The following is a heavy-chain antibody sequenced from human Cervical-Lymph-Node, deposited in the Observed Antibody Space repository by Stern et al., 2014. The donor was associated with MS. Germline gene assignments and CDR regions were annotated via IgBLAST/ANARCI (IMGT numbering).Heavy chain of an antibody. V-gene: IGHV4-61*02. CDR2: INPGGSP. Sequence: QVQLQESGPGLVKPSQTLSLTCTVSGGSISSGSYYWSWIRPPAGKGLERIGIINPGGSPNKTPSPKGRVTIPAATPRNHFSLKLGSVTAADTAVYYCARAGIRDGYNLDYWGQGTLVTVSS. D-gene: IGHD5-24*01. J-gene: IGHJ4*02. CDR3: ARAGIRDGYNLDY. CDR1: GGSISSGSYY.